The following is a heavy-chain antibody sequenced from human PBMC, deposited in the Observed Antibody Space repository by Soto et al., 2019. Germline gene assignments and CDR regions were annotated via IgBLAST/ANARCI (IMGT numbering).Heavy chain of an antibody. CDR3: AIYYYDSSGYQSFDP. D-gene: IGHD3-22*01. CDR1: GGSISSSNW. V-gene: IGHV4-4*02. Sequence: SETLSLTCAVSGGSISSSNWWSWVRQPPGKGLEWIGEIYHSGSTNYNPSLKSRVTISVDKSKNQFSLKLSSVTAADTAVYYCAIYYYDSSGYQSFDPWAQGPWSPSPQ. CDR2: IYHSGST. J-gene: IGHJ5*02.